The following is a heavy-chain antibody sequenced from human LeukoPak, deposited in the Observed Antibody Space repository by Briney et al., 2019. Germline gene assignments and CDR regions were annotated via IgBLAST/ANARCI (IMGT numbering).Heavy chain of an antibody. CDR3: ASAAAGRYYFDY. Sequence: PGGSLRLSCAASGFTVSSNYMSWVRQAPGKGLEWVSVIYSGGSTYYADSVKGRFTISRDNSKNTLYLQMNSLRAEDTAVYYCASAAAGRYYFDYWGQGTLVTVSS. CDR1: GFTVSSNY. D-gene: IGHD6-13*01. J-gene: IGHJ4*02. CDR2: IYSGGST. V-gene: IGHV3-66*01.